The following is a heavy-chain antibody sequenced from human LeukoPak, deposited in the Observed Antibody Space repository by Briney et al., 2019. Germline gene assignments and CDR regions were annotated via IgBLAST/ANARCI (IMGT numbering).Heavy chain of an antibody. CDR1: GFTFRSYA. Sequence: GGSLRLSCAASGFTFRSYAMHWVRQAPGKGLEWVAVINKYYADSVKGRFTISRDNSKNTLYLQMNSLRAEDTAVYYCARGGIAAPFDYWGQGTLVTVSS. J-gene: IGHJ4*02. D-gene: IGHD6-13*01. CDR2: INK. V-gene: IGHV3-30-3*01. CDR3: ARGGIAAPFDY.